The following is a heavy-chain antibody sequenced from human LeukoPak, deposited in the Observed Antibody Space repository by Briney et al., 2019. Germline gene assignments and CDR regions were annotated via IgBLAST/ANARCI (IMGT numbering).Heavy chain of an antibody. CDR2: ISYDGSNK. CDR1: GFTFSSYA. D-gene: IGHD3-3*01. J-gene: IGHJ4*02. Sequence: GRSLRLSCAASGFTFSSYAMHWVRQAPGKGLEWVAVISYDGSNKYYADSVKGRFTISRDNSKNTLYLQMNSLRAEDTAVYYCAPVSGPVYFSYWGQGTLVTVSS. CDR3: APVSGPVYFSY. V-gene: IGHV3-30-3*01.